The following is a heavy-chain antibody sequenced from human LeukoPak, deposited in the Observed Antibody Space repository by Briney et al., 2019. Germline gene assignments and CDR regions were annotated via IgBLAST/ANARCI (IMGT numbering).Heavy chain of an antibody. V-gene: IGHV4-4*09. CDR2: IYISGST. Sequence: NSSETLSLTCTVSGGSISSYYWSWIRQPPGKGLEWIGYIYISGSTNYNPSLKSRVTISVDTSKNQFSLKLSSVTAADTAVYYCARHSNWFDPWGQGTLVTVSS. J-gene: IGHJ5*02. CDR1: GGSISSYY. CDR3: ARHSNWFDP.